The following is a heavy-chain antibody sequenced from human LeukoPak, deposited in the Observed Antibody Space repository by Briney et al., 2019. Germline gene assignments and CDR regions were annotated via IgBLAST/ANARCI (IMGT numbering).Heavy chain of an antibody. Sequence: SQTLSLTCTVSSASIRSGDYYWSWIRQPPGKGLEWIGYIYDSGSTYYNPSLKSRITISVDTSENRFSLKLSSVTATDTAVYYCARDCSGGSCYGAFDIWGQGTMVTVSS. V-gene: IGHV4-30-4*01. CDR2: IYDSGST. J-gene: IGHJ3*02. CDR3: ARDCSGGSCYGAFDI. CDR1: SASIRSGDYY. D-gene: IGHD2-15*01.